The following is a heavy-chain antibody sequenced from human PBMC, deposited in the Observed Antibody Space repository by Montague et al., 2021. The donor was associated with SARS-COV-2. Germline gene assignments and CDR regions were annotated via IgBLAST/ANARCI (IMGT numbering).Heavy chain of an antibody. CDR2: IYYSGST. CDR3: ARHPGITMIVVVIPSAFDI. CDR1: GGSISSSSYY. V-gene: IGHV4-39*01. D-gene: IGHD3-22*01. J-gene: IGHJ3*02. Sequence: SETLSLTCTVSGGSISSSSYYWGWIRQPPGKGLEWIGSIYYSGSTYYXXXLKNRVTIFVDTSKNQFSLKLSSVTAADTAVYYCARHPGITMIVVVIPSAFDIWGQGTMVTVSS.